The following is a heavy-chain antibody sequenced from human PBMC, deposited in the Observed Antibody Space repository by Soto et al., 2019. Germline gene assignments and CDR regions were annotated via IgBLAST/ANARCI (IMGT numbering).Heavy chain of an antibody. CDR1: GFTFSSYA. V-gene: IGHV3-30-3*01. Sequence: QVQLVESGGGVVQPGRSLRLSCAASGFTFSSYAMHWVRQAPGKGLEWVAVISYDGSNKYYADSVKGRFTISRDNSKNTLYLQMNSLRAEDTAVYYCARDPYHDYGDYEYTANAFDIWGQGTMVTVSS. CDR2: ISYDGSNK. CDR3: ARDPYHDYGDYEYTANAFDI. D-gene: IGHD4-17*01. J-gene: IGHJ3*02.